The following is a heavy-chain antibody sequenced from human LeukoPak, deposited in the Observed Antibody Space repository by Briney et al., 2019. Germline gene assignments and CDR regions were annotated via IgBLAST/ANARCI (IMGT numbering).Heavy chain of an antibody. D-gene: IGHD3-10*01. CDR2: INPSGGST. Sequence: GASVKVSCKASGYTFTSYYMHWVRQAPGQGLEWMGIINPSGGSTSYAQKFQGRVTMTRDTSTSTVYMELSSLRSEDTAVYYCAREEIISMVRGVMSGDYWGQGTLVTVSS. CDR3: AREEIISMVRGVMSGDY. CDR1: GYTFTSYY. V-gene: IGHV1-46*01. J-gene: IGHJ4*02.